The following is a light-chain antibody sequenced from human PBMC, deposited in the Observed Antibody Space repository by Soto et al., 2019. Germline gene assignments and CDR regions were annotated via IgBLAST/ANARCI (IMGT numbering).Light chain of an antibody. V-gene: IGKV3D-20*02. CDR1: QSVSNNY. CDR3: QQNRNWPRT. CDR2: GAS. Sequence: EIVLTQSPGTLSLSPGERATLSCRASQSVSNNYLAWYQQKPGQAPRLLIYGASNRATGIPDRFSGSGSGTDFTLTIGRLEPEDFAVYLCQQNRNWPRTFGGGTKVDIK. J-gene: IGKJ4*01.